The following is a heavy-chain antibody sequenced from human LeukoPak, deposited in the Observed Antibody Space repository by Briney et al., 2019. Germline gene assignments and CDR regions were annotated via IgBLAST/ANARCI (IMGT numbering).Heavy chain of an antibody. CDR2: IRGDESRK. D-gene: IGHD7-27*01. Sequence: PGGSLRLSCAASGFSFSSYWMTWLRQAPGKGLEWVANIRGDESRKYYLDSVTGRFTISRDNAKNSLYLQMNSLRVEDTAVYYCAKDLRAANWGSYDYWGQGTLVTVSS. CDR1: GFSFSSYW. J-gene: IGHJ4*02. CDR3: AKDLRAANWGSYDY. V-gene: IGHV3-7*03.